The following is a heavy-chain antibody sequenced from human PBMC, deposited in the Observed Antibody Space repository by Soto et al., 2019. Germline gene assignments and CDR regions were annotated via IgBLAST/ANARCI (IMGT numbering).Heavy chain of an antibody. CDR1: GYTFTSYD. V-gene: IGHV1-8*01. CDR3: ARAAMEITFGGVIVNLPD. D-gene: IGHD3-16*02. J-gene: IGHJ4*02. Sequence: ASVKVSCKASGYTFTSYDINWVRQATGQGLEWMGWMNPNSGNTGYAQKFQGRVTMTRNTSISTAYMELSSLRSEDTAVYYCARAAMEITFGGVIVNLPDRGQGTLVTVFS. CDR2: MNPNSGNT.